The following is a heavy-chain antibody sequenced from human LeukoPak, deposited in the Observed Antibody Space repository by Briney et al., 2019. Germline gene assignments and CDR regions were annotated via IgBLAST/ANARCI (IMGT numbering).Heavy chain of an antibody. Sequence: NASQTLSLTCTVFGGSIRSGDYFWSWIRQPPGKGLEWIGYIYYSGSTHYSPSLRSRVTISLDTSKNQFSLKLSYVTAADTAVYYCGRGGYDYRWFDPWGQGTLVTVSS. J-gene: IGHJ5*02. CDR1: GGSIRSGDYF. CDR2: IYYSGST. D-gene: IGHD4-11*01. CDR3: GRGGYDYRWFDP. V-gene: IGHV4-30-4*01.